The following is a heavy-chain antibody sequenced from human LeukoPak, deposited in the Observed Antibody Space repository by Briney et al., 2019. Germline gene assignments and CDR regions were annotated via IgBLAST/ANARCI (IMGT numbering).Heavy chain of an antibody. CDR1: GGSISSYY. J-gene: IGHJ4*02. V-gene: IGHV4-38-2*02. Sequence: SETLSLTCTVSGGSISSYYWGWIRQPPGKGLEWIGSIYHSGSTYYNPSLKSRVTISVDTSKNQFSLKLSSVTAADTAVYYCARHRDYSSSDYWGQGTLVTVSS. CDR3: ARHRDYSSSDY. CDR2: IYHSGST. D-gene: IGHD6-6*01.